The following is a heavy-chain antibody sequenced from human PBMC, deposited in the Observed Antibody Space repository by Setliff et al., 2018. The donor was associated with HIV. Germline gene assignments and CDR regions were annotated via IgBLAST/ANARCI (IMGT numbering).Heavy chain of an antibody. CDR1: GGSITGHY. V-gene: IGHV4-59*11. Sequence: SETLSLTCTVSGGSITGHYWSWIRQPPGKGLEWIGYIHYSGSSNYNPSLKSRVSISVDTSKNQFSLNLNSVTAADTAVYYCVRGNPDYDILTGYWSYYFDYWGQGTLVTVSS. D-gene: IGHD3-9*01. J-gene: IGHJ4*02. CDR2: IHYSGSS. CDR3: VRGNPDYDILTGYWSYYFDY.